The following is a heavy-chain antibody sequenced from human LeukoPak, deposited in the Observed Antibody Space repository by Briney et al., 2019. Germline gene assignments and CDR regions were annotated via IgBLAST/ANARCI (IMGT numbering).Heavy chain of an antibody. Sequence: GGSLRLSCAASGFTFSNYAMTWVRQAPGKGLEWVSTISDSGGSTYYADSVKGRFTISRDNSKNTLYLQMNSLRAEDTAIHYCAKVPYSDYGSGKPSFMDVWGQGTTVAVSS. D-gene: IGHD3-10*01. J-gene: IGHJ6*02. CDR3: AKVPYSDYGSGKPSFMDV. V-gene: IGHV3-23*01. CDR1: GFTFSNYA. CDR2: ISDSGGST.